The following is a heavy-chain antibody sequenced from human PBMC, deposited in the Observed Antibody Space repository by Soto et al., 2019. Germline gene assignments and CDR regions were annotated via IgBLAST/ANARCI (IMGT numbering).Heavy chain of an antibody. D-gene: IGHD2-2*01. CDR2: ISAYNGNT. Sequence: ASVKVSCKASGYTFTSYGISWVRQAPGQGREWMGWISAYNGNTNYAQKLQGRVTMTTDTSTSTAYMELRSLRSDHTAVYYCVRSTLGGVVPPPTYYFDYWGQGTLVTVSS. J-gene: IGHJ4*02. CDR1: GYTFTSYG. V-gene: IGHV1-18*04. CDR3: VRSTLGGVVPPPTYYFDY.